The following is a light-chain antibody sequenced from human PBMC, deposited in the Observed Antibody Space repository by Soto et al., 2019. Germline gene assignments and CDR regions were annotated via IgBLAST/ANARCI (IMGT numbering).Light chain of an antibody. V-gene: IGKV3-20*01. CDR3: QQRSYPIT. CDR2: GAS. Sequence: DIGLTQSPRTLSLSAGERATLSCRASQSVGSDYLAWYQQKPGQAPRLHIYGASTRATGIPVRFSGSGSDSDFTLTISSLEPEDFAVYYCQQRSYPITFGQGTRLEI. J-gene: IGKJ5*01. CDR1: QSVGSDY.